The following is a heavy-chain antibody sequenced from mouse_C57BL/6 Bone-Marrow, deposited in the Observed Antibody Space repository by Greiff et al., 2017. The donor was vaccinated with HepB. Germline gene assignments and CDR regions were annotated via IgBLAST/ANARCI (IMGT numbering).Heavy chain of an antibody. J-gene: IGHJ4*01. V-gene: IGHV10-1*01. D-gene: IGHD1-1*01. CDR3: VRDTTDYYAMDY. Sequence: EVKLVESGGGLVQPKGSLKLSCAASGFSFNTYAMNWVRQAPGKGLEWVARIRSKSNNYATYYADSVKDRFTISRDDSESMLYLQMNNLKTEDTAMYYCVRDTTDYYAMDYWGQGTSVTVSS. CDR1: GFSFNTYA. CDR2: IRSKSNNYAT.